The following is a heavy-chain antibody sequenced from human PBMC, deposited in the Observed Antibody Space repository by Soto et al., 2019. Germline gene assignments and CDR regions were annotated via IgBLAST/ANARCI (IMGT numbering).Heavy chain of an antibody. CDR2: IIPIFGTA. V-gene: IGHV1-69*01. J-gene: IGHJ6*02. D-gene: IGHD4-17*01. CDR3: ARAPPTTVVHYYYYGMDV. Sequence: QVQLVQSGAEVKKPGSSVKVSCKASGGTFSSYAISWVRQAPGQGLEWMGGIIPIFGTANYAQKFQGRVTISADESTSTAYMELSSLRSEDTAVYYCARAPPTTVVHYYYYGMDVWGQGTTVTVSS. CDR1: GGTFSSYA.